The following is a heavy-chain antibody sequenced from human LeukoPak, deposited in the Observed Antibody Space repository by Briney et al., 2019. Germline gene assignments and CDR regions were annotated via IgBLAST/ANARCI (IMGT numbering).Heavy chain of an antibody. D-gene: IGHD6-19*01. Sequence: PGGSLRLSCAASGFTFSSYAMSWVRQAPGKGLEWVSSISGSGGSTDYAESVKGRFTISRDNSKNTLYLQMNSLRAEDTAVYYCAKATWTSVGIAVAGTDYWGQGTLVTVSS. CDR3: AKATWTSVGIAVAGTDY. CDR1: GFTFSSYA. V-gene: IGHV3-23*01. J-gene: IGHJ4*02. CDR2: ISGSGGST.